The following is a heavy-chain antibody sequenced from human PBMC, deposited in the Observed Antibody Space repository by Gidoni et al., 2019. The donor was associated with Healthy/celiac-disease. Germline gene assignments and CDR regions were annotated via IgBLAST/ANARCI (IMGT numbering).Heavy chain of an antibody. V-gene: IGHV1-2*02. J-gene: IGHJ4*02. CDR2: INPNSGGT. CDR1: GYTFTGYY. D-gene: IGHD5-12*01. CDR3: ASGGGIVATILPPRS. Sequence: QVQLVQSGAEVKKPGASVKVSCKASGYTFTGYYMHWVRQASGQGLEWMGWINPNSGGTNYAQKFQGRVTMTRDTSISSAYMELSRLRSDDTAVYYCASGGGIVATILPPRSWGQGTLVTVSS.